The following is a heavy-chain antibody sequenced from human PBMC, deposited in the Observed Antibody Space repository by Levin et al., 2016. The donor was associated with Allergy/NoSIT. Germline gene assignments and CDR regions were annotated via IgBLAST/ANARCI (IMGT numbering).Heavy chain of an antibody. CDR1: GYTFASYW. J-gene: IGHJ4*02. Sequence: GESLKISCKGSGYTFASYWIGWVRQMPGKGLEWMGIIYPGDSDTRYSPSFQGQVTISADKSINTAYLQWSSLKASDTAMYYCARRLRRDVYTSLMYSFDYWGQGTLVTVSS. CDR3: ARRLRRDVYTSLMYSFDY. D-gene: IGHD5-24*01. CDR2: IYPGDSDT. V-gene: IGHV5-51*01.